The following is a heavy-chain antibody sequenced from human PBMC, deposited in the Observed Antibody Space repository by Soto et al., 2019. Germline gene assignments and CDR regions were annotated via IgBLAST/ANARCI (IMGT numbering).Heavy chain of an antibody. V-gene: IGHV3-33*01. CDR1: GFTFSNYG. D-gene: IGHD3-16*01. Sequence: QVQLVESGGGVVQPGRSLRLSCATSGFTFSNYGMHWVRQAPGKGLEWVAVIWYDGGSIFYADSVKGRFTISRDNSKNTLYLQMNSLRAEDTAMYYCARGRWLQLGGDYWDQGTLVTVSS. J-gene: IGHJ4*02. CDR3: ARGRWLQLGGDY. CDR2: IWYDGGSI.